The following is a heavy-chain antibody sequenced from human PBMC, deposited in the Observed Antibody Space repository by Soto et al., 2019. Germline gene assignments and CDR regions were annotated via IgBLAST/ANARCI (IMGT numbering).Heavy chain of an antibody. CDR3: ARDRLMATAGTARHYFGLDV. D-gene: IGHD5-18*01. CDR2: IYYSGNT. J-gene: IGHJ6*02. V-gene: IGHV4-31*03. CDR1: GGSIRSGGYY. Sequence: KTSETLSLTCTVSGGSIRSGGYYWSWVRQNPRRGLEWIGNIYYSGNTYYNPSLKSRLTISVDTSKNQFSLNLSSVTAADTAVYYCARDRLMATAGTARHYFGLDVWRQGTTATVSS.